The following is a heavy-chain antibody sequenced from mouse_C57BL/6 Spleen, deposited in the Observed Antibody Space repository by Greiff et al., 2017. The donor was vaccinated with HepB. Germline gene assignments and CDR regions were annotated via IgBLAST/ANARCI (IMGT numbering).Heavy chain of an antibody. D-gene: IGHD2-5*01. CDR2: IDPNSGGT. CDR3: ARSTIVTNYYAMDY. V-gene: IGHV1-72*01. CDR1: GYTFTSYW. J-gene: IGHJ4*01. Sequence: VKPGASVKLSCKASGYTFTSYWMHWVKQRPGRGLEWIGRIDPNSGGTKYNEKFKSKATLTVDKPSSTAYMQLSSLTSEDSAVYYCARSTIVTNYYAMDYWGQGTSVTVSS.